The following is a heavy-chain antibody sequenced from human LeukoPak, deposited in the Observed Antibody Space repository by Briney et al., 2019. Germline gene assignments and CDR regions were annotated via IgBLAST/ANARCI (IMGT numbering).Heavy chain of an antibody. D-gene: IGHD5-18*01. CDR2: ISSSSSYI. J-gene: IGHJ4*02. V-gene: IGHV3-21*01. CDR1: GFTFSSYS. CDR3: ARDPGYTAMVTDLGI. Sequence: GGSLRLPCAASGFTFSSYSMNWVRQAPGKGLEWVSSISSSSSYIYYADSVKGRFTISRDNAKNSLYLQMNSLRAEDTAVYYCARDPGYTAMVTDLGIWGQGTLVTVSS.